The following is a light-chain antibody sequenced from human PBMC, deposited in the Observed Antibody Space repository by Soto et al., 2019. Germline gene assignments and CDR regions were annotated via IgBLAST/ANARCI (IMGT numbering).Light chain of an antibody. CDR2: DVS. CDR1: SSDVGRFNF. V-gene: IGLV2-14*01. J-gene: IGLJ1*01. Sequence: QSWLAQPASGSWFPVQSITLSCTGTSSDVGRFNFVSWFQQHPGKAPKLLIYDVSNWPSGASDRFSGSKSGNTASLTISGLQAEDEADYYCSSFTTSSTFVFGTGTKVTVL. CDR3: SSFTTSSTFV.